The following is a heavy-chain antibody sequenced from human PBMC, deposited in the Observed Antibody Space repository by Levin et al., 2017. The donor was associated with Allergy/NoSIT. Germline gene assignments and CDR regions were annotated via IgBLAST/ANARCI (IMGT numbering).Heavy chain of an antibody. D-gene: IGHD6-13*01. V-gene: IGHV4-61*01. CDR2: IYYSGST. Sequence: RSQTLSLTCTVSGGSVSSGSYYWSWIRQPPGKGLEWIGYIYYSGSTNYNPSLKSRVTISVDTSKNQFSLKLSSVTAADTAVYYCARSPGPYSSSGREVDYWGQGTLVTVSS. J-gene: IGHJ4*02. CDR3: ARSPGPYSSSGREVDY. CDR1: GGSVSSGSYY.